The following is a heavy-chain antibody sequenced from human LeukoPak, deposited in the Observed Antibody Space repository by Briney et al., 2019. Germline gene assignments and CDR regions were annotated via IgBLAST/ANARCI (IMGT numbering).Heavy chain of an antibody. Sequence: GESLKIPCKGSGHSFSSYWIAWVRQMPGKGLEWMGIIYPGDSDTRYRPSFQGQVTISADKSISTAYLQWSSLKASDTAIYYCASLRSYTDAFDIWGLGTMVTVSS. CDR2: IYPGDSDT. V-gene: IGHV5-51*01. J-gene: IGHJ3*02. CDR3: ASLRSYTDAFDI. D-gene: IGHD1-14*01. CDR1: GHSFSSYW.